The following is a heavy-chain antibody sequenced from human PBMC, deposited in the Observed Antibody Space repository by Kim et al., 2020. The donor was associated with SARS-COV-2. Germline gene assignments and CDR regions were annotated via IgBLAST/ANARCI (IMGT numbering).Heavy chain of an antibody. V-gene: IGHV3-15*01. D-gene: IGHD3-9*01. CDR2: IKSKTDGGTT. J-gene: IGHJ6*02. CDR3: NTDARVLRYFDWSGVEYYGMSV. CDR1: GFTFSNAW. Sequence: GGSLRLSCAASGFTFSNAWMSWVRQAPGKGLEWVGRIKSKTDGGTTDYAAPVKGRFTISRDDSKNTLYLQMNSLKTEDTAVYYCNTDARVLRYFDWSGVEYYGMSVWGLGTTVTVSS.